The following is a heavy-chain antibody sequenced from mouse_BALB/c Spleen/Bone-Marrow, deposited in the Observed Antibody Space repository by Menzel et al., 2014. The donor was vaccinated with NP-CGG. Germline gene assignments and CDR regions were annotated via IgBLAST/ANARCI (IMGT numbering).Heavy chain of an antibody. D-gene: IGHD2-4*01. CDR2: VNPNNGGT. V-gene: IGHV1-26*01. Sequence: VQLQQSGPDLVKPGDSVKISCKASGYSFTGYYMHWVKQSHGKSLEWIGRVNPNNGGTSYNQKFKGKAILTVDKSSNTAYMELRSLTSEDSAVYYCARLITAGWYFVVWSARTTISVSS. J-gene: IGHJ1*01. CDR1: GYSFTGYY. CDR3: ARLITAGWYFVV.